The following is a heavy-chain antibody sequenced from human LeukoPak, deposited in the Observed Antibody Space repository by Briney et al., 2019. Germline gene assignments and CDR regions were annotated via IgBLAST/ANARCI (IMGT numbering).Heavy chain of an antibody. CDR2: ISSSSSYK. D-gene: IGHD6-19*01. CDR1: GFTFSSYS. Sequence: PGGSLRLSYAASGFTFSSYSMNWVRQAPGKGLEWVSSISSSSSYKYYADSVKGRFTISRDNAKNSLYLQMNSLRAEDTAVYYCASIALGYSSGWPFDYWGQGTLVTVSS. V-gene: IGHV3-21*01. CDR3: ASIALGYSSGWPFDY. J-gene: IGHJ4*02.